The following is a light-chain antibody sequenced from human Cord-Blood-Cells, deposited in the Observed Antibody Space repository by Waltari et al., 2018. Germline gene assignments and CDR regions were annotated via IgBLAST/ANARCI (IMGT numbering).Light chain of an antibody. CDR3: CSYAGSSTWV. V-gene: IGLV2-23*01. Sequence: QSALTQPASVSGSPGQSITISCTGTSSDVGRDNFVSWYQQHPGKAPKLMTYEGSMRPSGVSNRFSGSKSGNTASLTISGLQAEDEADYYCCSYAGSSTWVFGGGTKLTVL. CDR1: SSDVGRDNF. J-gene: IGLJ3*02. CDR2: EGS.